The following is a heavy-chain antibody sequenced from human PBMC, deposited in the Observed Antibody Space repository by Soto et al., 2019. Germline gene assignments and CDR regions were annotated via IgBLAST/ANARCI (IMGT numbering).Heavy chain of an antibody. Sequence: QAQLVQSGAEVKKPGASVNVSCKASGYDYVTYAITWVRQRPGQGLEWMGWISTLNGNTNYAQNFQGRVTMTTDTSTRIVHFELRKLRSDDTAVYYCARRVQVWLPDYYGMDVWGQGTTVTVSS. CDR1: GYDYVTYA. CDR2: ISTLNGNT. CDR3: ARRVQVWLPDYYGMDV. V-gene: IGHV1-18*01. J-gene: IGHJ6*02. D-gene: IGHD5-18*01.